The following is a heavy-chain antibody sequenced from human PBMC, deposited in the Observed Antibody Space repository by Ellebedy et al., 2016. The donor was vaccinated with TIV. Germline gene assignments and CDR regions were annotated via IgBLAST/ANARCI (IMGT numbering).Heavy chain of an antibody. D-gene: IGHD6-6*01. CDR3: AREFSSSSGKVFDS. Sequence: SETLSLXXTVSSGSISSTSYYWSWIRQPAGKGLEWIGRISSSGSTNYSPSLKSRVTMSLDTSKSQFSLKVSSMTAADTAVYFCAREFSSSSGKVFDSWGQGTLVTVSS. CDR2: ISSSGST. J-gene: IGHJ4*02. CDR1: SGSISSTSYY. V-gene: IGHV4-61*02.